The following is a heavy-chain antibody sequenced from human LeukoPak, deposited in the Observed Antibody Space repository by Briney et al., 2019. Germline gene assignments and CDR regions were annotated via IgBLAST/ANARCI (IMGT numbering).Heavy chain of an antibody. Sequence: GGSLRLCCAASGFTFSSYSMNRVRQTPGKGLEWVSYISSSSSTIYYADSVKGRFTISRDNAKNSLYLQMNSLRAEDTAVYYCARDLNLAVAGTWYYGMDVWGQGTTVTVSS. CDR3: ARDLNLAVAGTWYYGMDV. CDR2: ISSSSSTI. D-gene: IGHD6-19*01. J-gene: IGHJ6*02. V-gene: IGHV3-48*01. CDR1: GFTFSSYS.